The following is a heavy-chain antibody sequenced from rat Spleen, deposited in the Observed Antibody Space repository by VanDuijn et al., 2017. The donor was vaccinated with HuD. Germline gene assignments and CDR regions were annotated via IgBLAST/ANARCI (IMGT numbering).Heavy chain of an antibody. V-gene: IGHV4-2*01. J-gene: IGHJ2*01. D-gene: IGHD3-2*01. CDR2: INKDSSTI. CDR3: VREHLGVDY. Sequence: EVKLVESGGGLVQPGRSLKLSCAASGFNFNDYWMGWVRQAPGKGLEWIGEINKDSSTIKYTPSLKDKFTISRDNAQNTLYLQMNKVGSEETAIYYCVREHLGVDYWGQGVMVTVSS. CDR1: GFNFNDYW.